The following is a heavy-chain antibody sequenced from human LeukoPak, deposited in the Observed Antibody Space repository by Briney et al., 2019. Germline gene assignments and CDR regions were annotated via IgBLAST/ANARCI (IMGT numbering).Heavy chain of an antibody. D-gene: IGHD5-12*01. CDR3: ASQGSGYDSPIDH. J-gene: IGHJ4*02. Sequence: GRSLRLSCAASGFTFSSNGMNWVRQAPGKGLEWVSSISSSSSYIYYADSVKGRFTISRDNARNSLYLQMNSLRAEDTAVYYCASQGSGYDSPIDHWGQGTLVTVSS. CDR1: GFTFSSNG. V-gene: IGHV3-21*01. CDR2: ISSSSSYI.